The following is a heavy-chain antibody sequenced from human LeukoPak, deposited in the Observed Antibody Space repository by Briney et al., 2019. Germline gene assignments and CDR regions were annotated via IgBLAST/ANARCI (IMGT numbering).Heavy chain of an antibody. D-gene: IGHD1-26*01. V-gene: IGHV1-2*02. CDR1: GATFSDYA. CDR2: ISAYSGGT. J-gene: IGHJ4*02. Sequence: ASVKVSCKASGATFSDYALNWVRQAPGQGLEWMGWISAYSGGTNYAQKFQGRVTMTRDTSISTAYMELSRLRSDDTAVYYCARDLEWELQGGNENYWGQGTLVTVSS. CDR3: ARDLEWELQGGNENY.